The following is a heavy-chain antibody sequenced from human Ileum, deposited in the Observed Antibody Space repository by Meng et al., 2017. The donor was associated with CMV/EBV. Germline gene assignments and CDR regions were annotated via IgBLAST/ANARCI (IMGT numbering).Heavy chain of an antibody. V-gene: IGHV4-4*07. J-gene: IGHJ4*02. D-gene: IGHD3-3*01. CDR1: GGSMSGYY. Sequence: QVHLQESGPGLWKPSETLSLTCSVSGGSMSGYYWGWIRQPAGKGLEWIGRIYVSVSTDYNPSLKSRATMSVDTSKKQFSLRLTSVTAADTAVYFCAREVDVDGAVPQKGGYYYDYWGQGILVTVSS. CDR3: AREVDVDGAVPQKGGYYYDY. CDR2: IYVSVST.